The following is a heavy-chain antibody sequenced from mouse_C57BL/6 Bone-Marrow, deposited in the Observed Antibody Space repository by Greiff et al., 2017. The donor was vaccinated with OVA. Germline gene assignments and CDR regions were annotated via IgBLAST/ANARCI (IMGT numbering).Heavy chain of an antibody. CDR2: ISSGGDYI. Sequence: EVKLVESGEGLVKPGGSLKLSCAASGFTFSSYAMSWVRQTPEKRLEWVAYISSGGDYIYYADTVKGRFTISRDNARNTLYLQMSSLKSEDTAMYYCTRGGPYYAMDYWGQGTSVTVSS. CDR3: TRGGPYYAMDY. V-gene: IGHV5-9-1*02. CDR1: GFTFSSYA. J-gene: IGHJ4*01.